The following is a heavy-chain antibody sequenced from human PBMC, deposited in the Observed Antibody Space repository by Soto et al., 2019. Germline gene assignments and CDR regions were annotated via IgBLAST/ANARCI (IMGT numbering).Heavy chain of an antibody. D-gene: IGHD3-10*01. CDR1: GYTFTSYG. CDR3: ASGWFGEFVYQFDY. Sequence: QVQLVQSGAEVKKPGASVKVSCKPSGYTFTSYGITWVRKAPGQGLEWMGWISAYNGNTNYAQKFQGRVTMATDTSTSTAYVELRSLGSDDTAVYYCASGWFGEFVYQFDYWGQGTLVTVSS. J-gene: IGHJ4*02. V-gene: IGHV1-18*01. CDR2: ISAYNGNT.